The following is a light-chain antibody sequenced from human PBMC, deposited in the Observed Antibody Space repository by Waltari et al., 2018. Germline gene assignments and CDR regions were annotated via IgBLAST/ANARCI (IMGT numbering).Light chain of an antibody. CDR2: GAS. CDR1: QSVSSN. CDR3: QQSFSSTWT. V-gene: IGKV3-15*01. Sequence: EIVMTQSPATLSVSPGERATLSCRASQSVSSNLAWYQQKPGQAPRLLIYGASTRATGISARFSGSGSGTEFTLTVTNLQPDDFAIYFCQQSFSSTWTFGQGTRV. J-gene: IGKJ1*01.